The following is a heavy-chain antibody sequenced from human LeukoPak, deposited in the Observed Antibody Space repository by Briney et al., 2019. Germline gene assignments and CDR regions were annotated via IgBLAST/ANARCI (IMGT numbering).Heavy chain of an antibody. V-gene: IGHV3-7*03. D-gene: IGHD6-13*01. Sequence: GGSLRLSCAASGFTFSSYWMSWVRQAPGKGLEWVANIKQDGSEKYYVDSVKGRFTISRDNSKNTLYLQMNSLRAEDTAVYYCAKGDIAAARVYYFDYWGQGTLVTVSS. J-gene: IGHJ4*02. CDR2: IKQDGSEK. CDR3: AKGDIAAARVYYFDY. CDR1: GFTFSSYW.